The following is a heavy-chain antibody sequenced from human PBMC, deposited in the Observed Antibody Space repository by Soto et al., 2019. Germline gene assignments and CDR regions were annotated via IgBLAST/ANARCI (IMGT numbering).Heavy chain of an antibody. CDR2: IIPILGIA. CDR3: ARDPGYSDAFDI. J-gene: IGHJ3*02. Sequence: QVQLVQSGAEVKKPGSSVKVSCKASGGTFSSYTISWVRQAPGQGLEWMGRIIPILGIANYAQKLQGRVTIPADQSTSTAYMELSSLRSEDTAVYYCARDPGYSDAFDIWGQGTMVTVSS. D-gene: IGHD6-13*01. V-gene: IGHV1-69*08. CDR1: GGTFSSYT.